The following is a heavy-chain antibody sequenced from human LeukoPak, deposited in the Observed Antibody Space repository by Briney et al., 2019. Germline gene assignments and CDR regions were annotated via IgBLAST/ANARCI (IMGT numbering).Heavy chain of an antibody. Sequence: GGSLRLSCAASGFTFSDYYMSWIRQAPEKGLEWVSYISSSSNYTNYADSVKGRFTISRDNAKNSLHLQMNSLTAEDTAVYYCARQGNNWFDPWGQGTLVTVSS. CDR3: ARQGNNWFDP. CDR2: ISSSSNYT. CDR1: GFTFSDYY. V-gene: IGHV3-11*06. J-gene: IGHJ5*02.